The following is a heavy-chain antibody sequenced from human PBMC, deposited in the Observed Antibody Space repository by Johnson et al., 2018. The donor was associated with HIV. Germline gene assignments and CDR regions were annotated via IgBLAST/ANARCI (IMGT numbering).Heavy chain of an antibody. V-gene: IGHV3-20*04. CDR3: ARSGAGAAFDI. CDR2: INWNGGST. Sequence: EVQLVESRGVLVQPGGSLRLSCAASGFTVSSNEMSWVRQAPGKGLEWVSGINWNGGSTGYADSVKGRFTISRDNAKNSLYLQMNSLRAEDTALYYCARSGAGAAFDIWGQGTMVTVSS. CDR1: GFTVSSNE. D-gene: IGHD6-19*01. J-gene: IGHJ3*02.